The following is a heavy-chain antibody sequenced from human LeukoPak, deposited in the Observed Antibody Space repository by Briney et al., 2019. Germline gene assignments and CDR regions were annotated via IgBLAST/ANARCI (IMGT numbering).Heavy chain of an antibody. V-gene: IGHV1-46*01. J-gene: IGHJ4*02. CDR1: GYTFTSYY. CDR3: ARDSNLQGYCSGGSCYAASLY. D-gene: IGHD2-15*01. CDR2: INPSGGST. Sequence: ASVKVSCKASGYTFTSYYMHWVRQAPGQGLEWMGIINPSGGSTSYAQKFQGRVTMTRDTSTSTVYMELSSLRSEDTAVYYCARDSNLQGYCSGGSCYAASLYWGQGTLVTVSS.